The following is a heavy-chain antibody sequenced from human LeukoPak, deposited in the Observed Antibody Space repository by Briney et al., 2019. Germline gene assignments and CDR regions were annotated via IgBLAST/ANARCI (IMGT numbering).Heavy chain of an antibody. CDR3: ARGSLRITGTTRYWFDP. CDR1: GYTFTGYY. CDR2: INPNSGGT. D-gene: IGHD1-20*01. V-gene: IGHV1-2*04. Sequence: ASVKVSCEASGYTFTGYYMHWVRQAPGQGLEWMGWINPNSGGTNYAQKFQGWVTMTRDTSISTAYMELSRLRSDDTAVYYCARGSLRITGTTRYWFDPWGQGTLVTVSS. J-gene: IGHJ5*02.